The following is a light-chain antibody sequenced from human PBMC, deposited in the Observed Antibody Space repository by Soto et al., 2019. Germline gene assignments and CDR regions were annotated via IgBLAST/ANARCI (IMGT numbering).Light chain of an antibody. J-gene: IGKJ2*01. Sequence: IGMTQSPATLSASLRERVTLSCRASQSVRKDLAGYHQKPCQAPRLLIYAESARATGVPDRFSGSGSGTDFTLIINSLQSDDFGVYYRQQYHNWTPSTFGQGTNLEI. CDR3: QQYHNWTPST. CDR1: QSVRKD. V-gene: IGKV3D-15*01. CDR2: AES.